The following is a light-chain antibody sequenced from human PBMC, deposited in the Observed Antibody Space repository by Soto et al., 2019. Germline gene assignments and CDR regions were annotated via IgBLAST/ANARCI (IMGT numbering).Light chain of an antibody. CDR3: HPLTTWLLNP. J-gene: IGKJ5*01. V-gene: IGKV3-15*01. CDR2: GAS. CDR1: QSVSID. Sequence: TLSVSPGERASLSCRASQSVSIDLAWDQQTPGQAPRLLIYGASTRATGIPARFSGSGSGTDFTLTISCLYPEDFAIRYCHPLTTWLLNPSAQGTRPAVK.